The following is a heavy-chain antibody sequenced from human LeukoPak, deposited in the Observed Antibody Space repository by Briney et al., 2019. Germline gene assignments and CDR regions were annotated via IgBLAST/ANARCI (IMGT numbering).Heavy chain of an antibody. CDR2: IWYVGSNK. J-gene: IGHJ6*02. CDR1: GFIFNSYG. V-gene: IGHV3-33*01. Sequence: GGSLRLSCAASGFIFNSYGVHWVRQAPGKGVEWVAVIWYVGSNKDYVDSVKGRFTISRDNSKNTLYLEKNSLRAEDTAVYYCARDVYHYGSGNYQGPMDVWGQGTTVTVSS. CDR3: ARDVYHYGSGNYQGPMDV. D-gene: IGHD3-10*01.